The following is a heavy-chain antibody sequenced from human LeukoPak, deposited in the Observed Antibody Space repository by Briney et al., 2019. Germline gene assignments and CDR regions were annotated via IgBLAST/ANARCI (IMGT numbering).Heavy chain of an antibody. CDR1: GFTFSSYG. J-gene: IGHJ4*02. D-gene: IGHD6-19*01. CDR2: ISSSSSYI. Sequence: GGSLRLSCAASGFTFSSYGMHWVRQAPGKGLEWVSSISSSSSYIYYADSVKGRFTISRDNAKNSLYLQMNSLRAEDTAVYYCARDIGSGWYSYFDYWGQGTLVTVSS. V-gene: IGHV3-21*01. CDR3: ARDIGSGWYSYFDY.